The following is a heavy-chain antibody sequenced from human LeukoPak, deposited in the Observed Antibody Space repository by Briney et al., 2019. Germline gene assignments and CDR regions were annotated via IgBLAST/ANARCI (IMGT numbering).Heavy chain of an antibody. Sequence: PGGSLRLSCAASGFTFSSFSMNWVRQAPGKGLEWVSYISSTSSTIYYADSVKGRFTISRDNAKNSLYLQMNSLRAEDTAVYYCARETKRLLDYWGQGTLVTVSS. CDR1: GFTFSSFS. CDR3: ARETKRLLDY. J-gene: IGHJ4*02. V-gene: IGHV3-48*04. CDR2: ISSTSSTI. D-gene: IGHD3-3*01.